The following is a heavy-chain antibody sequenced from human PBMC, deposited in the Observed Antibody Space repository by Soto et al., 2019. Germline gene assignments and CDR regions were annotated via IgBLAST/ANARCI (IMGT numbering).Heavy chain of an antibody. V-gene: IGHV3-23*01. CDR2: ISNNGGST. Sequence: PCGSLRLSCAASGFSFSSYVMGWVRKPQGKGLECISTISNNGGSTYYADSVKGRFTISRDNFKNTLYLQMNSLRAEDTAVHYCAKYLPLGGYYYAPDGFDIWGQGTMVTVSS. J-gene: IGHJ3*02. CDR1: GFSFSSYV. D-gene: IGHD3-22*01. CDR3: AKYLPLGGYYYAPDGFDI.